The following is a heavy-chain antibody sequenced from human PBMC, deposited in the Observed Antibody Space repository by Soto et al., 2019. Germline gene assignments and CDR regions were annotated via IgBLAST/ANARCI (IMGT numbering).Heavy chain of an antibody. V-gene: IGHV4-30-2*05. Sequence: PSETLSLTCAVSGGSISSGGYSWSWIRQPPGKGLEWIAYIYYSGSTYYNPSLKSRVTISVDTSKNQFSLKLSSVTAADTAVYYCARAVGYSNDYWGQGTLVTVSS. CDR3: ARAVGYSNDY. D-gene: IGHD2-15*01. CDR1: GGSISSGGYS. J-gene: IGHJ4*02. CDR2: IYYSGST.